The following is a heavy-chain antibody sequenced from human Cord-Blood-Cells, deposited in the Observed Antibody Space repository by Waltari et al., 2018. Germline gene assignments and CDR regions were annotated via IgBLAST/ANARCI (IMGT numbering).Heavy chain of an antibody. CDR2: ISYGGRNK. J-gene: IGHJ4*02. Sequence: QAPGKGREGVAVISYGGRNKYYADSVKGRFTSARDNSKDTLYLQMNSLRGEDTAVYYCARDGNPAATIDYWGQGTLVTVSS. CDR3: ARDGNPAATIDY. V-gene: IGHV3-30*04. D-gene: IGHD6-13*01.